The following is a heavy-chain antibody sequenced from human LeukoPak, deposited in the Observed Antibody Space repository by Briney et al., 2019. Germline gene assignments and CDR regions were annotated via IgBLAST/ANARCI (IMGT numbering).Heavy chain of an antibody. V-gene: IGHV1-69*13. CDR3: ARSKDVGGYSYGYFDY. J-gene: IGHJ4*02. CDR2: TIPIFGTA. D-gene: IGHD5-18*01. CDR1: GGTFSSYA. Sequence: ASVKVSCKASGGTFSSYAISWVRQAPGQGLEWMGGTIPIFGTANYAQKFQGRVTITADESTSTAYMELSSLRSEDTAVYYCARSKDVGGYSYGYFDYWGQGTLVTVSS.